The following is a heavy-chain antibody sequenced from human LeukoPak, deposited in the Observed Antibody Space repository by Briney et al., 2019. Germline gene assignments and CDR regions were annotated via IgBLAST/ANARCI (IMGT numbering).Heavy chain of an antibody. J-gene: IGHJ3*01. CDR2: IIPIFETS. Sequence: SVKVSCKASGGTFSSYAISWVRQAPGQGLEWMGGIIPIFETSNYAQKFQDRVTITADKSTSTAYMELSSLRSEDTAIYYCARIRDGYNDAYDLWGQGTVVTVPS. CDR3: ARIRDGYNDAYDL. CDR1: GGTFSSYA. V-gene: IGHV1-69*06. D-gene: IGHD5-24*01.